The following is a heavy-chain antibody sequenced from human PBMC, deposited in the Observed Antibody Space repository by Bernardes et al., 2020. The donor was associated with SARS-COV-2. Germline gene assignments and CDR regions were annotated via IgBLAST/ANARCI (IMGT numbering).Heavy chain of an antibody. Sequence: SLRLSCAASGFTFSNYGMHWVRQAPGKGLEWVAVIWYDGSNKYYADSVKGRFTISRDNSKNTLYLQMNSLRAEDTAVYYCARDVKGQWLVPEEGGDYWGQGTLVTVSS. CDR2: IWYDGSNK. CDR1: GFTFSNYG. J-gene: IGHJ4*02. D-gene: IGHD6-19*01. V-gene: IGHV3-33*08. CDR3: ARDVKGQWLVPEEGGDY.